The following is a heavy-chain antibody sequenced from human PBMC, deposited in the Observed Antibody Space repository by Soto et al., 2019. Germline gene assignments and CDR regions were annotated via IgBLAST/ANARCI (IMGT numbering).Heavy chain of an antibody. CDR3: ARHFFGDYDSSGPKYYFDY. CDR2: IIPIFGTA. Sequence: GASVKVSCKASGGTFSSYAISWVRQAPGQGLEWMGGIIPIFGTANYAQKFQGRVTITADESTSTAYMELSSLRSEDTAVYYCARHFFGDYDSSGPKYYFDYWGKGTLVTVAS. V-gene: IGHV1-69*13. J-gene: IGHJ4*02. D-gene: IGHD3-22*01. CDR1: GGTFSSYA.